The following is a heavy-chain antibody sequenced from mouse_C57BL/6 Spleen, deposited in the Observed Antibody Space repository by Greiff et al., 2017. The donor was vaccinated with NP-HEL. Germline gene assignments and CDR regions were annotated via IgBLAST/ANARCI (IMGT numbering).Heavy chain of an antibody. CDR1: GYAFSSSW. Sequence: VKLQESGPELVKPGASVKISCKASGYAFSSSWMNWVKQRPGKGLEWIGRIYPGDGDTNYNGKFKGKATLTADKSSSTAYMQLSSLTSEDSAVYCGARSFYYGNCYAMDYWGQGTSVTVSS. V-gene: IGHV1-82*01. D-gene: IGHD2-1*01. J-gene: IGHJ4*01. CDR3: ARSFYYGNCYAMDY. CDR2: IYPGDGDT.